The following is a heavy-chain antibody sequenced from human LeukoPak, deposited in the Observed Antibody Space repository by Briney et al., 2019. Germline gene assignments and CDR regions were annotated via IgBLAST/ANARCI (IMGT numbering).Heavy chain of an antibody. J-gene: IGHJ4*02. CDR3: ARSPGTTMVTRFDY. CDR2: INTSGST. V-gene: IGHV4-61*02. D-gene: IGHD5-18*01. CDR1: GGSISSSSYY. Sequence: SETLSLTCTVSGGSISSSSYYWSWIRQPAGKGLEWIGRINTSGSTNYNPSLESRVTMSVDTSKNQFSLKLSSVTAADTAVYFCARSPGTTMVTRFDYWGQGTLVTVSS.